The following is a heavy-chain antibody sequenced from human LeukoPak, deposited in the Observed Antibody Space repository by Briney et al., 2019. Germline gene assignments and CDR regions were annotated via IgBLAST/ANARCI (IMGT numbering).Heavy chain of an antibody. CDR3: AKDGSHHYYYMDV. V-gene: IGHV3-21*01. CDR1: GFTFSSYS. J-gene: IGHJ6*03. Sequence: GGSLRLSCAASGFTFSSYSMNWVRQAPGKGLEWVSSISSSSSYIYYADSVKGRFTISRDNAKNSLYLQMNSLRAEDTAVYYCAKDGSHHYYYMDVWGKGTTVTVS. CDR2: ISSSSSYI.